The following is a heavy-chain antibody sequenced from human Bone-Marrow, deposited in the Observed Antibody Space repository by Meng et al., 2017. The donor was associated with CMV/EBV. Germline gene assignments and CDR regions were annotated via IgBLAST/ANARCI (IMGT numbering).Heavy chain of an antibody. J-gene: IGHJ4*02. CDR1: GFTFSNYW. D-gene: IGHD2/OR15-2a*01. CDR2: INNDGSST. CDR3: AKSMAERGDY. V-gene: IGHV3-74*01. Sequence: GESLKISCAASGFTFSNYWMHWVRQAPGKGLVWVSHINNDGSSTNYADSVKGRFTISRDNAKNTLYLQMNSLRAEDTAVYYCAKSMAERGDYWGQGTLVTVSS.